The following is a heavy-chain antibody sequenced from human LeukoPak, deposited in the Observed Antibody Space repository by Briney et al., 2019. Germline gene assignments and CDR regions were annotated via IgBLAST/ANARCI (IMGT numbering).Heavy chain of an antibody. CDR1: GFIFSNYG. CDR2: ISYDGSNK. J-gene: IGHJ4*02. Sequence: GGSLRLSCAASGFIFSNYGMHWVRQAPGKGLEWVAVISYDGSNKYYADSVKGRFTISRDNSKNTLYLQMSSLRAEDTAVYYCAREDILLWGGYFDYWGQGTLVTVSS. D-gene: IGHD3-10*01. CDR3: AREDILLWGGYFDY. V-gene: IGHV3-30*19.